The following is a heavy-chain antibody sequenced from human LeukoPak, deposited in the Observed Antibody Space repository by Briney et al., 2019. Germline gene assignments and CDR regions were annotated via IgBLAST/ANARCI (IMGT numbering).Heavy chain of an antibody. CDR2: ISCWGSTI. CDR3: AELGITMIGGV. CDR1: GFTLSSYE. V-gene: IGHV3-48*03. D-gene: IGHD3-10*02. Sequence: GGSLRLSCAASGFTLSSYEVKWVPQAPGEGVEWVSYISCWGSTIFYAASVKGRFTISRDNAKNSLYLQMNSLRAEDTAVYYCAELGITMIGGVWGKGTTVTISS. J-gene: IGHJ6*04.